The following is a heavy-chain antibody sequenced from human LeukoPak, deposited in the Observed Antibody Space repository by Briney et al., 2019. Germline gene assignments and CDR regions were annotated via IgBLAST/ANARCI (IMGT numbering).Heavy chain of an antibody. D-gene: IGHD3-22*01. CDR2: IYYSGST. V-gene: IGHV4-39*01. CDR3: ARRGYDSSGYYYAY. CDR1: SGSISSSSYY. J-gene: IGHJ4*02. Sequence: SETLSPTCTVSSGSISSSSYYWGWIRQPPGKGLEWIGSIYYSGSTYYNPSLKSRVTISVDTSKNQFSLKLSSVTAADTAVYYCARRGYDSSGYYYAYWGQGTLVTVSS.